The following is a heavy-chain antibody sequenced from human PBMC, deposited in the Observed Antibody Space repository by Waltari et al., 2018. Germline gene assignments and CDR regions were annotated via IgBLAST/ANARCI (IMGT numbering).Heavy chain of an antibody. J-gene: IGHJ6*03. CDR2: VIPIFGTP. V-gene: IGHV1-69*01. CDR3: ARDFWSGTDCYYYMDG. CDR1: GGTLSSYP. Sequence: QVQLVQSGAEVKKPGSSVKVACKASGGTLSSYPFTWVRQAPGQGLEWMGGVIPIFGTPNAAQKFQGRLTMSADESTSSVFLDLSSLRAEDTAVYYCARDFWSGTDCYYYMDGWGKGTTVTVSS. D-gene: IGHD3-3*01.